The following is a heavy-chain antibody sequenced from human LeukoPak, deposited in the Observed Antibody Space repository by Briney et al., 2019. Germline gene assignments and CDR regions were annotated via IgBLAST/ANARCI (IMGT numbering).Heavy chain of an antibody. J-gene: IGHJ3*02. D-gene: IGHD4-17*01. Sequence: SETLSLTCAVSDDSFSSHYWTWIRQPPGKGREWIGYISYIGSTNYNPSLKSRVTISIDTSRNQFSLRLSSVTAADTAVYYCARDLVTVTKGFDIWGQGTMVSVSS. V-gene: IGHV4-59*11. CDR1: DDSFSSHY. CDR3: ARDLVTVTKGFDI. CDR2: ISYIGST.